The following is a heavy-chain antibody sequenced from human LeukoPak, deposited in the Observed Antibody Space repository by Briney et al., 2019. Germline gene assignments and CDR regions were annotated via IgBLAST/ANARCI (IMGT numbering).Heavy chain of an antibody. D-gene: IGHD6-19*01. V-gene: IGHV3-23*01. CDR2: ISGTGGST. J-gene: IGHJ5*02. CDR1: GFTLSSYD. CDR3: ARTVGSGWYADWFDP. Sequence: GGSLRLSCAASGFTLSSYDMTWVRQAPGKGLEWVSGISGTGGSTYYADSVKGRFTISRDNAKNSLYLQMNSLRAEDTAVYYCARTVGSGWYADWFDPWGQGTLVTVSS.